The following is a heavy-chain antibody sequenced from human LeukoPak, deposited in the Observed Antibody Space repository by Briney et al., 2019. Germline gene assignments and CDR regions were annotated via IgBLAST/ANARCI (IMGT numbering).Heavy chain of an antibody. J-gene: IGHJ5*02. CDR1: GGSINNYY. D-gene: IGHD3-10*01. CDR3: ARHRDFYGSGTYSKMGWFDP. Sequence: SETLSLTCTVSGGSINNYYWSWIRQPPGKGLEWIGYIYYSGSANYNPSLKSRVTISVDTSKNQFSLKLNSVTTADTAVYYCARHRDFYGSGTYSKMGWFDPWGQGTLVTVSS. V-gene: IGHV4-59*08. CDR2: IYYSGSA.